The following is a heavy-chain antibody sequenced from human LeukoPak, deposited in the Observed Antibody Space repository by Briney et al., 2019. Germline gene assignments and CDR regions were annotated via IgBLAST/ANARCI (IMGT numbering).Heavy chain of an antibody. CDR3: ARVSSGATTVDY. CDR1: GGSISSSNW. D-gene: IGHD1-26*01. V-gene: IGHV4-4*02. Sequence: SETLSLTCTVSGGSISSSNWWSWVHQPPGKGLEWIGEIYHSGSTNYNPSLKSRVTISVDKSKNQFSLKLSSVTAADTAVYYCARVSSGATTVDYWGQGTLVTVSS. J-gene: IGHJ4*02. CDR2: IYHSGST.